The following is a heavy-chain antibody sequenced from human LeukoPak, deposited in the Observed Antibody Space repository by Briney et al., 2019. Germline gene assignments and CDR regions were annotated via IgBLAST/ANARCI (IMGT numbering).Heavy chain of an antibody. CDR2: IYYSGST. CDR1: GGSISSSSYY. Sequence: PSETLSLTCTVSGGSISSSSYYWGWIRQPPGKGLEWIGSIYYSGSTYYNPSLKSRVTISVDTSKNQFSLKLSSVTAADTAVYYCATYYDSSGYFFDYWGRGTLVTVSS. D-gene: IGHD3-22*01. V-gene: IGHV4-39*01. CDR3: ATYYDSSGYFFDY. J-gene: IGHJ4*02.